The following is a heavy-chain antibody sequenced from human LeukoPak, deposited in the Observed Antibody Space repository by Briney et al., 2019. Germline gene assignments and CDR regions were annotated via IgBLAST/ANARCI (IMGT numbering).Heavy chain of an antibody. CDR3: ASRALYRYYFDY. CDR1: GGSISSYY. Sequence: SETLSLTCTVSGGSISSYYWSWIRQPPGKGLEWIGYIYYSGSTSYNPSLKSRVTISVDTSKNQFSLELSSVTAADTAVYYCASRALYRYYFDYWGQGTLVTVSS. CDR2: IYYSGST. J-gene: IGHJ4*02. V-gene: IGHV4-59*08. D-gene: IGHD3-16*02.